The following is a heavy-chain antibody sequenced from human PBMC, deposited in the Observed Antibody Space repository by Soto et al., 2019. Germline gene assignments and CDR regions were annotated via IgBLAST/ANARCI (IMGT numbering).Heavy chain of an antibody. D-gene: IGHD2-21*01. CDR3: AKGSQMWTPDY. CDR2: INTGNGNT. V-gene: IGHV1-3*04. CDR1: GYTFTDYA. J-gene: IGHJ4*02. Sequence: QVQLVQSGAEVKKPGASVKVSCKASGYTFTDYAMHWVRQAPGQRLEWMGWINTGNGNTKYSQKFQGRVTITRDTPATKVYMELRNLRSEDTAVYYCAKGSQMWTPDYWGQGTLVTVSS.